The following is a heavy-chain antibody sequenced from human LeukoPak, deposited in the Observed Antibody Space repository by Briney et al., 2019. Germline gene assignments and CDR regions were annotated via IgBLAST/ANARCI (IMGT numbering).Heavy chain of an antibody. D-gene: IGHD2-15*01. J-gene: IGHJ6*02. CDR2: VDYRGNP. CDR1: GGSISSYY. CDR3: ARVEVGAANRQWYGMDV. V-gene: IGHV4-59*13. Sequence: SETLSLTFTICGGSISSYYWSWIRQPPGKGLEWISYVDYRGNPNYNTSLKSRVTISIDTSKSLFSLKLNSVTAADTAVYYCARVEVGAANRQWYGMDVWGQGTTVTVSS.